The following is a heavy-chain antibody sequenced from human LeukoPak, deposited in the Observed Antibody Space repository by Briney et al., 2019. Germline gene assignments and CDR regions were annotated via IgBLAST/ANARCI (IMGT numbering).Heavy chain of an antibody. D-gene: IGHD3-10*01. CDR2: IYYSGST. CDR1: GGSISSYY. CDR3: ARDAPAYGSGSYFVDWFDP. J-gene: IGHJ5*02. V-gene: IGHV4-59*12. Sequence: SETLSLTCTVSGGSISSYYWSWIRQPPGKGLEWIGYIYYSGSTNYNPSLKSRVTISVDTSKNQFSLKLSSVTAADTAVYYCARDAPAYGSGSYFVDWFDPWGQGTLVTVSS.